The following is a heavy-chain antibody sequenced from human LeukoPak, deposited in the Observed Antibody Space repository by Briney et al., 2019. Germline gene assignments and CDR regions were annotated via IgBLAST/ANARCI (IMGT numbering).Heavy chain of an antibody. CDR1: GYSISSGYY. CDR3: ARSRVLDY. CDR2: IYHSGST. V-gene: IGHV4-38-2*02. Sequence: SETLSLTCTVSGYSISSGYYWGWIRQPPGKGLEWIGSIYHSGSTYYNPSLKSRVTISVDTSKNQFSLKLSSVTAADTAVYYCARSRVLDYWGQGTLVTVSS. J-gene: IGHJ4*02.